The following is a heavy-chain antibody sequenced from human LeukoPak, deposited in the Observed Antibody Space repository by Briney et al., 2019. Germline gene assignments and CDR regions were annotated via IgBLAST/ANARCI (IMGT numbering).Heavy chain of an antibody. Sequence: GGSLRLSCAASGFTFSSYAMSWVRQAPDKGLEWLSAISESGAGTYYADSVKGRFTISRDNSKNTLSLQMNSLRAEDTAVYYCAKDIAQGYTYGSIEQDYWGQGTLVTVSS. D-gene: IGHD5-18*01. J-gene: IGHJ4*02. CDR3: AKDIAQGYTYGSIEQDY. CDR1: GFTFSSYA. CDR2: ISESGAGT. V-gene: IGHV3-23*01.